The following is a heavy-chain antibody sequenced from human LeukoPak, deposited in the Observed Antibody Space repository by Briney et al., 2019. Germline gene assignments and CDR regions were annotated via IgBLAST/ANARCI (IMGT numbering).Heavy chain of an antibody. J-gene: IGHJ4*02. CDR2: IYPGDSDT. CDR1: GYLFTSYW. V-gene: IGHV5-51*01. Sequence: GGPPHIPWQGSGYLFTSYWIGWVRQMPAKGLEWMGIIYPGDSDTRYSPSFQGQVTISADKSISTASLQWSSLKASDTAMYYCARRLFLGILDYWGQGTLVTVSS. CDR3: ARRLFLGILDY. D-gene: IGHD7-27*01.